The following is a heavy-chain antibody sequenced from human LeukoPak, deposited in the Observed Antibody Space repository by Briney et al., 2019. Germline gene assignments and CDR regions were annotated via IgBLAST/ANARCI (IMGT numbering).Heavy chain of an antibody. J-gene: IGHJ4*02. CDR1: GYSFTSYW. D-gene: IGHD6-13*01. V-gene: IGHV5-51*01. Sequence: AESLQISCKGSGYSFTSYWIGWVRQMPGKGLEWMGIIYPGDSDTRNSASFQGQVTISADKSISTAYLQWSSLKASETAMYYCARGVAAAGPFDYWGQGTLVTVSS. CDR3: ARGVAAAGPFDY. CDR2: IYPGDSDT.